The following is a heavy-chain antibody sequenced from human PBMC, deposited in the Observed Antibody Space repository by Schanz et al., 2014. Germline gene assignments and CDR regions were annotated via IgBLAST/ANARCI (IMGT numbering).Heavy chain of an antibody. D-gene: IGHD2-21*02. CDR3: VRERTNYGGNSYFFDH. Sequence: EVHLVESGGGLVQPGGSLRLSCAASGITFSSHSFNWVRQAPGKGLEWISYITYNGGTIYYADSVKGRFTISRDNAKNSLYLQMNGLRVEDTAVYYCVRERTNYGGNSYFFDHWGQGTLVTVSS. V-gene: IGHV3-48*01. J-gene: IGHJ4*02. CDR2: ITYNGGTI. CDR1: GITFSSHS.